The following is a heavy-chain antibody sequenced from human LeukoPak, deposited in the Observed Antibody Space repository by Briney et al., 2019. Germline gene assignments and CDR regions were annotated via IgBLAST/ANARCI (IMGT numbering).Heavy chain of an antibody. V-gene: IGHV4-4*02. J-gene: IGHJ4*02. CDR3: ARASEDSSGWYDRFDY. D-gene: IGHD6-19*01. CDR2: IYHSGST. Sequence: SETLSLTCTVSGGSITSGEHYCSWVRQPPGKGLEWIGEIYHSGSTNYNPSLKSRVTISVDKSKNQFSLKLSSVTAADTAVYYCARASEDSSGWYDRFDYWGQGTLVTVSS. CDR1: GGSITSGEHY.